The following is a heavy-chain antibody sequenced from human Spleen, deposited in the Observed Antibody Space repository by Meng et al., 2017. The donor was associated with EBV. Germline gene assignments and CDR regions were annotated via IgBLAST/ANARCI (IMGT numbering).Heavy chain of an antibody. CDR3: ARDLTYCGGDCY. CDR1: GYKFSRYY. D-gene: IGHD2-21*02. J-gene: IGHJ4*02. Sequence: QGHLVQSVAEVKRPGASVKVSCQASGYKFSRYYMYWVRLAPGQGLEWMGTINPSDGSTRYAQKFLDRVTMTRDTSTSTVYLELSSLRSDDTAVYYCARDLTYCGGDCYWGQGTLVTVSS. V-gene: IGHV1-46*01. CDR2: INPSDGST.